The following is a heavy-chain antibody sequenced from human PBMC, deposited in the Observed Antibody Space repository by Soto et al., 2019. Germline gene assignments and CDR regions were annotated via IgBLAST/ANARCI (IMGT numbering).Heavy chain of an antibody. CDR2: ISYDGSNK. J-gene: IGHJ4*02. Sequence: PGGSLRLSCAASGFTFSSYGMHWVRQAPGKGLEWVAVISYDGSNKYYADSVKGRFTISRDNSKNTLYLQMNSLRAEDTAAYYCAKLRYFDWSAFDYWGQGTLVTVSS. CDR3: AKLRYFDWSAFDY. CDR1: GFTFSSYG. D-gene: IGHD3-9*01. V-gene: IGHV3-30*18.